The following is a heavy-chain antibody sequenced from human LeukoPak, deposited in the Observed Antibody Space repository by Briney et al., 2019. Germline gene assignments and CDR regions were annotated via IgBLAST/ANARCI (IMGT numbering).Heavy chain of an antibody. D-gene: IGHD6-19*01. CDR3: AMGDSSGWYFYY. Sequence: GGSLRLSCAASGSTFEDHGMSWVHQVPGKGLEWVAGINWDGGSTGYADSVKGRFTISRNNAKNSLFLQMNSLRVEDTALYFCAMGDSSGWYFYYWGQGTLVTVSS. V-gene: IGHV3-20*04. CDR2: INWDGGST. CDR1: GSTFEDHG. J-gene: IGHJ4*02.